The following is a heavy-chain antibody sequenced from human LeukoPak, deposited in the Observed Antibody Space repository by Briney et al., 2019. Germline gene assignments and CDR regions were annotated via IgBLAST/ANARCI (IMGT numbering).Heavy chain of an antibody. CDR2: INSDGSST. Sequence: PGGSLRLSCAASGFTFSSYWMHWVRQAPGKGLVWVSRINSDGSSTSYADSVKGRFTISRDNAKNTLYLQMNSLRAEDTAVYYCAREKAVAGRYFDLWGRGTLVTVSS. D-gene: IGHD6-19*01. CDR1: GFTFSSYW. J-gene: IGHJ2*01. V-gene: IGHV3-74*01. CDR3: AREKAVAGRYFDL.